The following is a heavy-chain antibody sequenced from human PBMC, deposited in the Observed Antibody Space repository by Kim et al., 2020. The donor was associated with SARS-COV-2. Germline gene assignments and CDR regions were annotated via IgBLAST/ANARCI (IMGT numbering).Heavy chain of an antibody. CDR1: GYTFTGYY. V-gene: IGHV1-2*02. CDR3: ARCYPGIAVADSGYYGMDV. Sequence: ASVKVSCKASGYTFTGYYMHWVRQAPGQGLEWMGWINPNSGGTNYAQKFQGRVTMTRDTSISTAYMELSRLRSDDTAVYYCARCYPGIAVADSGYYGMDVWGQGTTVTVSS. J-gene: IGHJ6*02. CDR2: INPNSGGT. D-gene: IGHD6-19*01.